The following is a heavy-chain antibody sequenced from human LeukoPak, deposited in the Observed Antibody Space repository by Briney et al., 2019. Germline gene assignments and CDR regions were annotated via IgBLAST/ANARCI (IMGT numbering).Heavy chain of an antibody. D-gene: IGHD6-25*01. J-gene: IGHJ4*02. CDR2: IFYSGHS. CDR3: ARIGPLGFSDQ. V-gene: IGHV4-59*12. CDR1: GAFISRYD. Sequence: SQTLSLACSVSGAFISRYDWCWVRQPLGKGLEWLGYIFYSGHSNYNPSLTSRISMSVDTSKAQFSLELTSVTAADTAVYYCARIGPLGFSDQWGPGTLVTVSS.